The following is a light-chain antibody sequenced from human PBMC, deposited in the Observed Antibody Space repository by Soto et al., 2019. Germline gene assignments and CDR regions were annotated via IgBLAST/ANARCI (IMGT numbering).Light chain of an antibody. CDR3: ASYTTSSTLHV. V-gene: IGLV2-14*01. CDR1: SNDIGGYNY. J-gene: IGLJ1*01. CDR2: EVS. Sequence: QSALTQPASVSGSPGQSITISCTGTSNDIGGYNYVSWYQQHPGKAPKLMIYEVSNRPSGTSSRFSGSKSGNTASLTISGLQAEDEADYYCASYTTSSTLHVFGTGTKLTVL.